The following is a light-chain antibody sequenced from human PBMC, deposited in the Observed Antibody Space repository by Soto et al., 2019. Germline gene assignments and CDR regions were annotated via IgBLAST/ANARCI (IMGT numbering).Light chain of an antibody. CDR3: QSSDLSLHNYV. CDR1: RSSIGSNT. V-gene: IGLV1-44*01. CDR2: SNN. Sequence: QSALTQPPSASGTPGQRVTISCSGSRSSIGSNTVNWYQHLPGMAPKLLIYSNNHRPSGVPDRFSASKSGTSASLAIIRLQAEDEADYYCQSSDLSLHNYVFGTGTKVTVL. J-gene: IGLJ1*01.